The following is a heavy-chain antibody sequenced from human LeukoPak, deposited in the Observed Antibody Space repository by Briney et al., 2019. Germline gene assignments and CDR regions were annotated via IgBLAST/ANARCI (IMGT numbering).Heavy chain of an antibody. V-gene: IGHV3-23*01. CDR3: TTELDIRPNHY. Sequence: GGSLRLSCAASGFTFSSYAMSWVRQAPGKGLEWVSSISDSGGYTFYADSVKGRFTISRDNSKNTVYLQMNSLRAEDTAVYYCTTELDIRPNHYWGQGTLVTVSS. CDR1: GFTFSSYA. J-gene: IGHJ4*02. D-gene: IGHD3-22*01. CDR2: ISDSGGYT.